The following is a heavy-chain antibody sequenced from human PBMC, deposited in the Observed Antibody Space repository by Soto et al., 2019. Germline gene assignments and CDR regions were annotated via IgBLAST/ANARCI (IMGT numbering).Heavy chain of an antibody. CDR3: ANGLTYSSGWRNDY. Sequence: PGGSLRLSCAASGFTFSSDAMSWVRQSPGKGLEWVSAISGSGGSTYYADSVKGRFTISRDNSKNTLYLQMNSLRAEDTAVYYCANGLTYSSGWRNDYWGQGTLVTVSS. D-gene: IGHD6-19*01. J-gene: IGHJ4*02. CDR1: GFTFSSDA. CDR2: ISGSGGST. V-gene: IGHV3-23*01.